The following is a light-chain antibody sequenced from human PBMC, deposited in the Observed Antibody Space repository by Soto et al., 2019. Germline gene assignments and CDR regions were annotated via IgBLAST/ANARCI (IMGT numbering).Light chain of an antibody. CDR3: PHYDSWRRT. J-gene: IGKJ1*01. CDR1: QSVRTN. CDR2: GAS. V-gene: IGKV3-15*01. Sequence: EIVMTQSPASLSVPPGERATLSCRASQSVRTNFAWYLQKPGQAPRLLIYGASTRATAVPARFTASGSGPEFTLSFSCLQSYEFGVYYCPHYDSWRRTFVQGTKVQIK.